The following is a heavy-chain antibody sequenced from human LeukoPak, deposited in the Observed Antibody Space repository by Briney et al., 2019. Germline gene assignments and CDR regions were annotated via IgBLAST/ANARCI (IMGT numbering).Heavy chain of an antibody. CDR2: IWYDGSNK. J-gene: IGHJ4*02. Sequence: GGSLRLSCAASGFTFSSYGMHWVRQAPGKGLEWVAVIWYDGSNKYYADSVKGRFTISRDNSRNTLSLQMNSLRAEDTAVYYCATDRATQYFDYWGQGTLVSVSS. CDR3: ATDRATQYFDY. V-gene: IGHV3-33*01. D-gene: IGHD2-15*01. CDR1: GFTFSSYG.